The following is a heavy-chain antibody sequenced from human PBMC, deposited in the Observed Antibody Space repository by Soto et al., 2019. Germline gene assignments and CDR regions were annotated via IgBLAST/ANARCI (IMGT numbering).Heavy chain of an antibody. D-gene: IGHD3-3*01. J-gene: IGHJ4*02. CDR1: GGSISSYY. V-gene: IGHV4-59*01. Sequence: SETLSLTCTVSGGSISSYYWSWIRQPPGKGLEWIGYIYYSGSTNYNPSLKSRVTISVDTSKNQFSLKLSSVTAADTAVYYCAGGSAYYDFWSANQFDYWGQGTLVTVSS. CDR2: IYYSGST. CDR3: AGGSAYYDFWSANQFDY.